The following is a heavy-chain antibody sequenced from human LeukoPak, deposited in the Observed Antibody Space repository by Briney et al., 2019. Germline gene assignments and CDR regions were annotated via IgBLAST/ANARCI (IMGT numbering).Heavy chain of an antibody. J-gene: IGHJ5*02. V-gene: IGHV4-39*07. CDR2: IYYSGST. CDR3: AREADYYDSSGYYHNWFDP. D-gene: IGHD3-22*01. Sequence: SETLSLTCTVSGGSISSSSYYWGWIRQPPGKGLEWIGSIYYSGSTYYNPSLKSRVTISVDTSKNQFSLKLSSVTAADTAVYYCAREADYYDSSGYYHNWFDPWGQGTLVTVSS. CDR1: GGSISSSSYY.